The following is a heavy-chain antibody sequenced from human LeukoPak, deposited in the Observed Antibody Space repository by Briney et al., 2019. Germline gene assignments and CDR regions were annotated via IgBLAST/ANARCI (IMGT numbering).Heavy chain of an antibody. CDR1: GYTFSNYG. D-gene: IGHD3-22*01. V-gene: IGHV3-23*01. CDR3: AKEAITMIVVVITSIDY. CDR2: ITGSGGST. J-gene: IGHJ4*02. Sequence: GGSLRLSCAASGYTFSNYGLSWVRQAPGKGLEWVSGITGSGGSTYYADSVKGRFTISRDNSKNTLYLQMNSLRAEDTAVYYCAKEAITMIVVVITSIDYWGQGTLVTVSS.